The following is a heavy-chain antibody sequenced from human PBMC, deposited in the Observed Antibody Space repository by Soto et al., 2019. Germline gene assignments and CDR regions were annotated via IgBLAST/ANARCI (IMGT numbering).Heavy chain of an antibody. CDR1: GFTFDDYA. D-gene: IGHD6-6*01. V-gene: IGHV3-9*01. CDR3: AKGPEYSSSSPFDY. Sequence: SLRLSCAASGFTFDDYAMHWVRQAPGKGLEWVSGISWNSGSIGYADSVKGRFTISRDNAKNSLYLQMNSLRAEDTALYYCAKGPEYSSSSPFDYWGQGTLVTVSS. J-gene: IGHJ4*02. CDR2: ISWNSGSI.